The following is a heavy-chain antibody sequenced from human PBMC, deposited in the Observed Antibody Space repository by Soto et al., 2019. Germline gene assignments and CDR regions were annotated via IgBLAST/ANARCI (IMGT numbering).Heavy chain of an antibody. CDR2: ISYDGSNK. CDR3: ASDLHSRPGALDI. CDR1: GFTFSSYA. D-gene: IGHD6-6*01. J-gene: IGHJ3*02. V-gene: IGHV3-30-3*01. Sequence: PVGSLRLSSAASGFTFSSYAMHCVRQAPGKGLEWVAVISYDGSNKYYADSVKGRFTISRDNSKNTLYLQMNSLRAEDTAVYYCASDLHSRPGALDIWGQGTMVTVS.